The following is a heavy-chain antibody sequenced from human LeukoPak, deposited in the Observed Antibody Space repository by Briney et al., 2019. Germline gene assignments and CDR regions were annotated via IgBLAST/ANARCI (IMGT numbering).Heavy chain of an antibody. D-gene: IGHD1-14*01. J-gene: IGHJ6*02. Sequence: PGGSRRLSCVASGFTFSSYALHCVRQAPGKGLKWVSAISNSGDNTYYADSVRRRFTISRDNSKNTLYLQMNCLRAVDTAVYYCAKKFYHYLDVWGQGTTVIVSS. CDR2: ISNSGDNT. CDR1: GFTFSSYA. V-gene: IGHV3-23*01. CDR3: AKKFYHYLDV.